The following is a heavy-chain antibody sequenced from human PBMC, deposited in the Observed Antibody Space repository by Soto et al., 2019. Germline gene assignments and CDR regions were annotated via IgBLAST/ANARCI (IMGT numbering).Heavy chain of an antibody. Sequence: EVKLVESGGGLVQPGGSLRLSCAASGFSFSDHYMDWVRQAPGKGLEWVGRTRNKANSYSTEYAASVKGRFKISRDESLDSLYLQMNSLKTEDTAVYYCASTYGDYRDFKHWGQGTLVNVSS. CDR3: ASTYGDYRDFKH. D-gene: IGHD4-17*01. CDR2: TRNKANSYST. J-gene: IGHJ1*01. V-gene: IGHV3-72*01. CDR1: GFSFSDHY.